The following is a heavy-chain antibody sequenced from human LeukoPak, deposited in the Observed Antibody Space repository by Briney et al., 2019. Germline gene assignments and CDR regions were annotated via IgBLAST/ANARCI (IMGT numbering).Heavy chain of an antibody. D-gene: IGHD6-19*01. Sequence: SVKVSCKASGGTFSSYAISWVRQAPGQGLERMGGIIPIFGTANYAQKFQGRVTITADESTSTAYMELSSLRSEDTAVYYCASGIAVADYYYYCGMDVWGQGTTVTVSS. CDR2: IIPIFGTA. CDR3: ASGIAVADYYYYCGMDV. V-gene: IGHV1-69*13. CDR1: GGTFSSYA. J-gene: IGHJ6*02.